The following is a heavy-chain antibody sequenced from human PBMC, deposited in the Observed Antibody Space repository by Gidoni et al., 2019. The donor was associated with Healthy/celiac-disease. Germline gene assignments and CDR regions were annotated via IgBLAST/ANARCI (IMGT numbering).Heavy chain of an antibody. V-gene: IGHV4-31*03. CDR2: MDYRGST. J-gene: IGHJ6*02. CDR3: ARGEMVWGGYYYGMDV. CDR1: GGSISSGGYY. Sequence: QVQLQESGPGLVKPSPTLSLTCSVPGGSISSGGYYWNWIRQHPGKGLEWIGYMDYRGSTYYNPSLKSRVTISVDTSKNQFSLKLSSVTAADTAVYYWARGEMVWGGYYYGMDVWGQGTTVTVSS. D-gene: IGHD3-16*01.